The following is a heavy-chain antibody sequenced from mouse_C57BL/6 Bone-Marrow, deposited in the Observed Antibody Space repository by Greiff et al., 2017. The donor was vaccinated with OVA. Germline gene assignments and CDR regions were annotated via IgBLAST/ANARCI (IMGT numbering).Heavy chain of an antibody. CDR1: GFTFSSYG. CDR2: ISSGGSYT. Sequence: DVQLVESGGDLVKPGGSLKLSCAASGFTFSSYGMSWVRQTPDKRLEWVATISSGGSYTYYPDSVKGRFTISRDNAKNTLYLQMSSLKSEDTAMYYCARIYYGNYRAYWGQGTLVTVSA. J-gene: IGHJ3*01. CDR3: ARIYYGNYRAY. D-gene: IGHD2-1*01. V-gene: IGHV5-6*01.